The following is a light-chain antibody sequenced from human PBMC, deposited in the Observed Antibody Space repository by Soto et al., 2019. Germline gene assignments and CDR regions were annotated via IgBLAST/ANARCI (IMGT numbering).Light chain of an antibody. CDR3: QQYDSYPLT. Sequence: DTQMTQSPSTLSASVGDRVTITCRASQSISSWLAWYQQKPGKAPKLLIYKASTLQSGVPSSFSGGGSGTEFTLTISSLQLDDFATYYCQQYDSYPLTVGGGTKVEIK. J-gene: IGKJ4*01. V-gene: IGKV1-5*03. CDR2: KAS. CDR1: QSISSW.